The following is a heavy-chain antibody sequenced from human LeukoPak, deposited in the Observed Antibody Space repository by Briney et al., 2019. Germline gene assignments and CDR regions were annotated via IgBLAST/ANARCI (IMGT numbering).Heavy chain of an antibody. Sequence: GGSLRLSCAASGFTFSSYWMSWVRQAPGKGLEWVANIKQDGSEKYYVDSVKGRFTISRDSAKNSLYLQMNSLRAEDTAVYYCARSNSGYYYYGMDVWGQGTTVIVSS. CDR1: GFTFSSYW. D-gene: IGHD3-22*01. CDR3: ARSNSGYYYYGMDV. CDR2: IKQDGSEK. V-gene: IGHV3-7*01. J-gene: IGHJ6*02.